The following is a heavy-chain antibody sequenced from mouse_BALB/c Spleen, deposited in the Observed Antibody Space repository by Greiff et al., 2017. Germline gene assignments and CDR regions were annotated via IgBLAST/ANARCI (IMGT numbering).Heavy chain of an antibody. V-gene: IGHV1S81*02. D-gene: IGHD2-10*01. CDR2: INPSNGGT. J-gene: IGHJ4*01. CDR3: TRGNLLEAMDN. CDR1: GYTFTSYY. Sequence: VQLQQSGAELVKPGASVKLSCKASGYTFTSYYMYWVKQRPGQGLEWIGEINPSNGGTNFNEKFKSKATLTVDKSSSTAYMQLSSLTSEDSAVYYCTRGNLLEAMDNWGQGTSVTVSS.